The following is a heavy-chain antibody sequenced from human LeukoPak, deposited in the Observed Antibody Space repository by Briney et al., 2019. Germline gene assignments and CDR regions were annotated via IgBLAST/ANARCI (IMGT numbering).Heavy chain of an antibody. CDR1: GYTFTSYG. D-gene: IGHD3-3*01. CDR2: ISAYNGNT. CDR3: ARAADFWSGHNWFDP. V-gene: IGHV1-18*03. Sequence: ASVRVSCKASGYTFTSYGISWVRQAPGQGLEWMGWISAYNGNTNYAQKLQGRATMTTDTSTRTAYIELRSSRSDALPVYYCARAADFWSGHNWFDPWGQGTLVTVSS. J-gene: IGHJ5*02.